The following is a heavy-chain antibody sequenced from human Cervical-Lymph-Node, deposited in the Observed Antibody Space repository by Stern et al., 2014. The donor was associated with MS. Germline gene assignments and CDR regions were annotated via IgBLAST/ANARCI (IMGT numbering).Heavy chain of an antibody. CDR2: IKQDGGEY. CDR3: GRVAVTTWLFDY. D-gene: IGHD4-17*01. Sequence: EVHLVESGGGLVQPGGALRLSCAASGFTFSSYWMSLVRQAPGQGLEWVAIIKQDGGEYDYVAPVSVRFTVSKATTKNSLYLHRNRVRAEATAEYYCGRVAVTTWLFDYWGQGTLVTVSS. CDR1: GFTFSSYW. V-gene: IGHV3-7*01. J-gene: IGHJ4*02.